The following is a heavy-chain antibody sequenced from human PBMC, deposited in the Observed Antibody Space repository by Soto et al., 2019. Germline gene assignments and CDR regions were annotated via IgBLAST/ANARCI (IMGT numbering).Heavy chain of an antibody. Sequence: PSETLSLTCTVSGYSISYGYYWGWIRQPPGKGLEWIANVYYSGGAHYNPSFKSRGTISVDTATNQVSLRMSSVTAADTAVYFCGRVVEGATRHTDFDSWGQGTLVTVSS. CDR1: GYSISYGYY. CDR3: GRVVEGATRHTDFDS. V-gene: IGHV4-38-2*02. D-gene: IGHD2-21*01. CDR2: VYYSGGA. J-gene: IGHJ5*01.